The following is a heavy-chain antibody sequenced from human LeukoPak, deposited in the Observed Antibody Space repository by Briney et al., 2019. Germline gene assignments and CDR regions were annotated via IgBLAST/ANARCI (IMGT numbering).Heavy chain of an antibody. CDR1: GFTFSSYS. Sequence: GGSLRLSCAASGFTFSSYSMNWVRQAPGKGLEWVSSLSSSSSYIYYADSVKGRFTISRDNAKNSLYLQMNSLRAEDTAVYYCARDLSGYSGYDLFYWGQGTLVTVSS. CDR3: ARDLSGYSGYDLFY. CDR2: LSSSSSYI. J-gene: IGHJ4*02. D-gene: IGHD5-12*01. V-gene: IGHV3-21*01.